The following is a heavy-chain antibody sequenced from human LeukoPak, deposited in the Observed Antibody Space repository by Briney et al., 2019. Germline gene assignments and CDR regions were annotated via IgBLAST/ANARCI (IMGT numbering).Heavy chain of an antibody. Sequence: SVKVSRKASGGTFSSYAISWVRQAPGQGLEWMGGIIPIFGTANYAQKFQGRVTITADESTSTAYMELSSLRSEDTAVYYCASQAAAAPFDYWGQGTLVTVSS. CDR2: IIPIFGTA. CDR3: ASQAAAAPFDY. J-gene: IGHJ4*02. V-gene: IGHV1-69*13. D-gene: IGHD6-13*01. CDR1: GGTFSSYA.